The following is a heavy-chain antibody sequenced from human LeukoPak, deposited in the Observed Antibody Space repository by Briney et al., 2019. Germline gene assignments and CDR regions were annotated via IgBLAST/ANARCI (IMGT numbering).Heavy chain of an antibody. CDR1: GFTFSSYG. CDR3: ARSSCTSGMCYSRFLDP. Sequence: PGGSLRLSCAASGFTFSSYGMSWVRQAPGKGLEWVSAISGSGGSTYYADSVKGRFTISRDNSKNTLYLQMSSLKTEDTAVYYCARSSCTSGMCYSRFLDPWGLGTLVTVSS. CDR2: ISGSGGST. V-gene: IGHV3-23*01. D-gene: IGHD2-15*01. J-gene: IGHJ5*02.